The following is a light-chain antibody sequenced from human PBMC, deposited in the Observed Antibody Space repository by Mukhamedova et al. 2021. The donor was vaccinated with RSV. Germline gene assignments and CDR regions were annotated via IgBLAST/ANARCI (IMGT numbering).Light chain of an antibody. V-gene: IGKV1-39*01. CDR3: QQGFSIPPYT. J-gene: IGKJ2*01. Sequence: QTGVPSRFSGSGSGTDFTLTVSGLQAEDSATYYCQQGFSIPPYTFGPGTKLEIK.